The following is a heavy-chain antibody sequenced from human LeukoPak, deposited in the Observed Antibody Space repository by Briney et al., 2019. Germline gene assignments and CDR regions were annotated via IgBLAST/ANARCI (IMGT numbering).Heavy chain of an antibody. CDR2: IIPILGIA. V-gene: IGHV1-69*04. CDR3: ATDYPGAPDY. Sequence: SVKVSCKASGGTFSSYAINWVRQAPGQGLQWMGRIIPILGIANYAQKFQGRVTMTEDTSTDTAYMELSSLRSEDTAVYYCATDYPGAPDYWGQGTLVTVSS. J-gene: IGHJ4*02. D-gene: IGHD3-10*01. CDR1: GGTFSSYA.